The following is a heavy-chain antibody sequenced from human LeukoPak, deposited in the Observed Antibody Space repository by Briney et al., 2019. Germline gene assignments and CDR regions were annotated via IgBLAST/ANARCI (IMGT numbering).Heavy chain of an antibody. CDR1: GYTFTSYY. CDR3: ARDAQIPQCSGPTCFDCGFFDP. Sequence: ASVKVSCKASGYTFTSYYMHWVRQAPGQGLEWMGIINPSGGSTSYAQKFQGRVTMTRDTSTSTVYMELSSLRSEDTAVYYCARDAQIPQCSGPTCFDCGFFDPWGQGTLVIVSS. J-gene: IGHJ5*02. CDR2: INPSGGST. D-gene: IGHD2-15*01. V-gene: IGHV1-46*01.